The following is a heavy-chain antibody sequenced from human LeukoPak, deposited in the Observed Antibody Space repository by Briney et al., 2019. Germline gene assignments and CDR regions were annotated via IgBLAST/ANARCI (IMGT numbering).Heavy chain of an antibody. CDR2: ISYDGSNK. V-gene: IGHV3-30*18. CDR3: AKLVGSTSNFDY. D-gene: IGHD6-25*01. Sequence: SLSLSCAASGFTFNSYGMHWVRQAPGKGLEWVAVISYDGSNKYYADSVKGRFTISRDNSKNTLYLQMNSLRAEDTAVYYCAKLVGSTSNFDYWGQGTLVTVSS. J-gene: IGHJ4*02. CDR1: GFTFNSYG.